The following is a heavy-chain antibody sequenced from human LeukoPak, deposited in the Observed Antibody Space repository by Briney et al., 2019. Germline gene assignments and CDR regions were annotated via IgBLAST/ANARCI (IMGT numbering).Heavy chain of an antibody. J-gene: IGHJ3*02. CDR1: GYTFTSYG. CDR3: ARVYYDFWSGYEYDAFDI. Sequence: SSVKVSCKASGYTFTSYGISWVRQAPGQGLEWMGWISAYNGNTNYAQKLQGRVTMTTDTSTSTAYMELRSLRSDDTAVYYCARVYYDFWSGYEYDAFDIWGQGTMVTVSS. V-gene: IGHV1-18*01. D-gene: IGHD3-3*01. CDR2: ISAYNGNT.